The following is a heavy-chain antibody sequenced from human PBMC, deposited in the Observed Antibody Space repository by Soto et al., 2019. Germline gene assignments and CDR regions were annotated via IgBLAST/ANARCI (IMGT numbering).Heavy chain of an antibody. CDR1: GVTFSTYL. J-gene: IGHJ6*02. V-gene: IGHV3-7*03. Sequence: AGCLRLSCAASGVTFSTYLMSGFRQSPGKGLEWVANIKQDGSDKLYVDSVKGRFTISRDNAKSSLYLQMNSLRVEDTAVYYCARRSVAGPYSGLLFYYGLDVWGQGTTVTVSS. D-gene: IGHD6-19*01. CDR3: ARRSVAGPYSGLLFYYGLDV. CDR2: IKQDGSDK.